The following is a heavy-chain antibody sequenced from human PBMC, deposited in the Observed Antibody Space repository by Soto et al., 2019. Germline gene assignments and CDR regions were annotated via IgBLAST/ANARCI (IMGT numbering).Heavy chain of an antibody. CDR3: ARGRGVYDFWSGYYSYYYYMDV. CDR1: GGSFSGYY. CDR2: INHSGST. V-gene: IGHV4-34*01. Sequence: QVQLQQWGAGLLKPSETLSLTCAVYGGSFSGYYWSWIRQPPGKGLEWIGEINHSGSTNYNPSLKSRVTISVDTSKNQFSLKLSSVTAADTAVYYCARGRGVYDFWSGYYSYYYYMDVWGKGTKVTVSS. D-gene: IGHD3-3*01. J-gene: IGHJ6*03.